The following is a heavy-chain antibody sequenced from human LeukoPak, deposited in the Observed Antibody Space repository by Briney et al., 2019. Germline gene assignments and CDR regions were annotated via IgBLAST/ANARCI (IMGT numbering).Heavy chain of an antibody. Sequence: GGSLRLSCVASGFTLSDYAMNWVRQAPGKGLEWVSTFKTNYNQVYYAESVRGRFTISTDNSKNTAYLQMNSLRVEDTALYYCARSVPDYTRFDFWGQGALVTVSS. D-gene: IGHD4-11*01. V-gene: IGHV3-23*05. CDR3: ARSVPDYTRFDF. CDR2: FKTNYNQV. CDR1: GFTLSDYA. J-gene: IGHJ4*02.